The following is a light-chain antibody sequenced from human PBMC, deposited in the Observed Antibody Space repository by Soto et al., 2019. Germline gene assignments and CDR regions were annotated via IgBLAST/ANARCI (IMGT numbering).Light chain of an antibody. CDR1: HSVSSSY. J-gene: IGKJ2*01. Sequence: EIVLTQSPGTLSLSPGERSTLSCRASHSVSSSYLAWYQQKPGQAPRLLIYGASSRATGVPDRFSGSGSGTDFTLIISRLEPEDFVVYYCQQYGSSPPYTFGQGTKLEIK. V-gene: IGKV3-20*01. CDR2: GAS. CDR3: QQYGSSPPYT.